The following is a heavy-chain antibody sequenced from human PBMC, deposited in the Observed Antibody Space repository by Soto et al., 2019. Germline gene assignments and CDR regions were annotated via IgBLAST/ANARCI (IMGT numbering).Heavy chain of an antibody. V-gene: IGHV4-39*01. J-gene: IGHJ5*02. CDR1: CGSISSSTYY. Sequence: SESLSLTCNVSCGSISSSTYYWDWIRQPPGKGLEWIGDMYYSGNKNFNPYLESRVTMSVDTSQNQFSLKLRSVPPTETAVHYCARRSSSSLGSLFDPWGRGIMVTVSS. CDR2: MYYSGNK. CDR3: ARRSSSSLGSLFDP. D-gene: IGHD6-6*01.